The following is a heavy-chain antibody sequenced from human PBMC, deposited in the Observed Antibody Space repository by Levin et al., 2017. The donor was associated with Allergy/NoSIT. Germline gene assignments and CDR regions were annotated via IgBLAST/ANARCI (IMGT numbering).Heavy chain of an antibody. V-gene: IGHV3-74*01. CDR3: ARALTYYDYVWGSYRYPIDY. CDR1: GFTFSSYW. J-gene: IGHJ4*02. D-gene: IGHD3-16*02. Sequence: GGSLRLSCAASGFTFSSYWMHWVRQAPGKGLVWVSRINSDGSSTSYADSVKGRFTISRDNAKNTLYLQMNSLRAEDTAVYYCARALTYYDYVWGSYRYPIDYWGQGTLVTVSS. CDR2: INSDGSST.